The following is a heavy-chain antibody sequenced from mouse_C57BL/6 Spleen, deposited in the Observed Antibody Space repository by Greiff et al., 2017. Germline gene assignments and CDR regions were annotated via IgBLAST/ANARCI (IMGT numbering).Heavy chain of an antibody. CDR2: ISYDGSN. CDR3: ARAGVAQATFAY. CDR1: GYSITSGYY. D-gene: IGHD1-3*01. J-gene: IGHJ3*01. Sequence: DVKLVESGPGLVKPSQSLSLTCSVTGYSITSGYYWNWIRQFPGNKLEWMGYISYDGSNNYNPSLKNRISITRDTSKNQFFLKLNSVTTEDTATYDCARAGVAQATFAYWGQGTLVTVSA. V-gene: IGHV3-6*01.